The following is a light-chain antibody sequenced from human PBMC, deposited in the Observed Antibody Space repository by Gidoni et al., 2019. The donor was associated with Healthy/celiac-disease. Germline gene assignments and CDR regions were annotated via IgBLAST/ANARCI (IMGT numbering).Light chain of an antibody. Sequence: AIRMTQSPSSFPASTGDRVTITCRASQGIRSYLAGYQQKPGKAPKLLIYAASTLQSGVPSRFSGNGSGTDFTLTISCLQSEDFATYYCQQYYSYPYTFGQGTKLEIK. CDR2: AAS. J-gene: IGKJ2*01. V-gene: IGKV1-8*01. CDR1: QGIRSY. CDR3: QQYYSYPYT.